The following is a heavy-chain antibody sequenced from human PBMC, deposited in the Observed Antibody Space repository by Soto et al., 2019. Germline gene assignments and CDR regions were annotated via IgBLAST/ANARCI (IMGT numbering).Heavy chain of an antibody. J-gene: IGHJ4*02. D-gene: IGHD5-18*01. V-gene: IGHV1-69*12. Sequence: QVQLVQSGAEVKKPGSSVKVSCKASGGTFSSYAISWVRQAPGQGLEWMGGIIPIFGTANYAQKFQGRVTITAXXSXSXXYMELSSLRSEDTAVYYCASSRGYSYGYWPYYFDYWGQGTLVTVSS. CDR3: ASSRGYSYGYWPYYFDY. CDR1: GGTFSSYA. CDR2: IIPIFGTA.